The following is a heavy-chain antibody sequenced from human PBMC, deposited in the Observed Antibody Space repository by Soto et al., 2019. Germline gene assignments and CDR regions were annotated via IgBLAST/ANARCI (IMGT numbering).Heavy chain of an antibody. CDR1: GGSISSYY. V-gene: IGHV4-39*01. Sequence: SETLSLTCTVSGGSISSYYWGWIRQPPGKGLEWIGSIYYSGSTYYNPSLKSRVTISVDTSKNQFSLKLSSVTAADTAVYYCASVGYCSSTSCYVYYYYMDVWGKGTTVTVSS. D-gene: IGHD2-2*01. CDR2: IYYSGST. J-gene: IGHJ6*03. CDR3: ASVGYCSSTSCYVYYYYMDV.